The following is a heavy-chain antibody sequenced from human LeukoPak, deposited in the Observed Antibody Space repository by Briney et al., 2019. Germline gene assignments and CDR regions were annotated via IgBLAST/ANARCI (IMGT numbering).Heavy chain of an antibody. CDR2: ISISGSKT. Sequence: GGSLRLSCAASEFDFSSHAMTWIRQAPGKGLEWVSAISISGSKTYYADSVKGRFTISRDNSKNTLYLQMNSLRAEDTAVYYCANEIRPNDYWGQGTQVTVSS. CDR3: ANEIRPNDY. V-gene: IGHV3-23*01. J-gene: IGHJ4*02. D-gene: IGHD4-17*01. CDR1: EFDFSSHA.